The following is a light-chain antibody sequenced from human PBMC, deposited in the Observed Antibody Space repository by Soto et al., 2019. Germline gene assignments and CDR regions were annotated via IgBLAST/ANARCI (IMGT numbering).Light chain of an antibody. Sequence: QSALTQPRSVSGSPGQSFTISCTGTSSDVGGHDYVSWYQQHPGKAPKLMIFDVNKRPSGVPDRFSGSKSGNTASLTISGLQAEDEADYSCFSYAGSRVFGGGTKLTVL. CDR1: SSDVGGHDY. V-gene: IGLV2-11*01. CDR2: DVN. J-gene: IGLJ2*01. CDR3: FSYAGSRV.